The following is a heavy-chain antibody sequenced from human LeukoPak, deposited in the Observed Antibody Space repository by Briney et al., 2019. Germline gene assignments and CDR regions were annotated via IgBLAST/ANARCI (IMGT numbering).Heavy chain of an antibody. V-gene: IGHV3-21*01. CDR1: GFTFSSYA. CDR2: ISSSGSYI. J-gene: IGHJ4*02. D-gene: IGHD2-21*01. CDR3: ARDHIGAFGY. Sequence: PGGSLRLSCAASGFTFSSYAMHWVRQAPGKGLEWVSSISSSGSYINYADSVKGRFTISRDNAKNSLYLQMDSLRAEDTAVYYCARDHIGAFGYWGQGTLVTVSS.